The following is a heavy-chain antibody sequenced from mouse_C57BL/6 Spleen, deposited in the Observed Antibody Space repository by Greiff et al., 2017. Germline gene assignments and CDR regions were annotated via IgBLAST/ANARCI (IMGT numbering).Heavy chain of an antibody. J-gene: IGHJ2*01. CDR2: ISDGGSYT. CDR1: GFTFSSYA. Sequence: EVKVVESGGGLVKPGGSLKLSCAASGFTFSSYAMSWVRQTPEKRLEWVATISDGGSYTYYPDNVKGRFTISRDNAKNNLYLQMSHLKSEDTAMYYCARDLWGTFDYWGQGTTLTVSS. D-gene: IGHD6-2*01. CDR3: ARDLWGTFDY. V-gene: IGHV5-4*01.